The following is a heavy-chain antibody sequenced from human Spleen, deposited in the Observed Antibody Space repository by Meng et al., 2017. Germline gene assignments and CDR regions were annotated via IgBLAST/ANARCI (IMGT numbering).Heavy chain of an antibody. V-gene: IGHV4-31*03. CDR1: GGSISTGGYF. CDR3: ARRDGDYNIFDH. D-gene: IGHD4-17*01. Sequence: SETLSLTCTVSGGSISTGGYFWSWIRQHPGKGLECIGYIYSNGNTYYNPSLKSRVAISADTSKNQFSLRLRSVTAADAAIYFCARRDGDYNIFDHWARERWSPSPQ. CDR2: IYSNGNT. J-gene: IGHJ4*02.